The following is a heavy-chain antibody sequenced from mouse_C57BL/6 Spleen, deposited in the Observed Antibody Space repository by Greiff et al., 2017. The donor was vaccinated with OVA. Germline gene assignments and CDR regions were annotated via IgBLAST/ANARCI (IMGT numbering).Heavy chain of an antibody. CDR2: ISDGGSYT. J-gene: IGHJ4*01. CDR3: AKEVGNSYAMDY. Sequence: EVQVVESGGGLVKPGGSLKLSCAASGFTFSSYAMSWVRQTPEKRLEWVATISDGGSYTYYPDNVKGRFTISRDNAKNNLYLQMTSLRSEDTAMYYCAKEVGNSYAMDYWGQGTSVTVSS. V-gene: IGHV5-4*01. D-gene: IGHD2-1*01. CDR1: GFTFSSYA.